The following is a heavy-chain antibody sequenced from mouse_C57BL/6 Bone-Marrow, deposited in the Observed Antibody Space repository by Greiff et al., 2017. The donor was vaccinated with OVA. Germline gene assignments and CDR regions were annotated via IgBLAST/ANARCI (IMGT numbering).Heavy chain of an antibody. Sequence: EVHLVESGGGLVKPGGSLKLSCAASGFTFSDYGMHWVRQAPEKGLEWVAYISSGSSTIYYADTVKGRFTISRDNAKNTLFLQMTSLRSEDTAMYYCARKEDYYGSRAWFAYWGQGTLVTVSA. J-gene: IGHJ3*01. CDR2: ISSGSSTI. CDR1: GFTFSDYG. D-gene: IGHD1-1*01. CDR3: ARKEDYYGSRAWFAY. V-gene: IGHV5-17*01.